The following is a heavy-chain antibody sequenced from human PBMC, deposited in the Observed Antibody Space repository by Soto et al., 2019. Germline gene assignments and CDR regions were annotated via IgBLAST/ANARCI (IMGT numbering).Heavy chain of an antibody. D-gene: IGHD1-26*01. CDR3: ARDSGGVIVGATSFDY. Sequence: QVQLVQSGAEVKKPGSSVKVSCKASGGTFSSYAISWVRQAPGQGLEWMGGIIPIFGTANYAQKFQGRVTITADKSTSTAYRELSSLRAEDTAVYYCARDSGGVIVGATSFDYWGQGTLVTVSS. CDR1: GGTFSSYA. V-gene: IGHV1-69*06. J-gene: IGHJ4*02. CDR2: IIPIFGTA.